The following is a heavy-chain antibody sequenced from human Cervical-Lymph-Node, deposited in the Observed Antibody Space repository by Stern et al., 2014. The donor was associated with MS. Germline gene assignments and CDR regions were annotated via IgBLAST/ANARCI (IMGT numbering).Heavy chain of an antibody. V-gene: IGHV4-4*02. Sequence: VQLVESGPGLVKPSGTLSLTCAVSGGSISSGYWRRWRRQPPGKGLEWIVEISHPGSTNSNTSLQERINISVDTSKNHTYLKINSVTAADTAFYYCAQNGGNYAFDYWGQGTLVAVSS. J-gene: IGHJ4*02. D-gene: IGHD4-23*01. CDR3: AQNGGNYAFDY. CDR1: GGSISSGYW. CDR2: ISHPGST.